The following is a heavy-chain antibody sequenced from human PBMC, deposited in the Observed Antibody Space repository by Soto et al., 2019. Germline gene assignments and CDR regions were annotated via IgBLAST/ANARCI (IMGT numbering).Heavy chain of an antibody. J-gene: IGHJ4*02. V-gene: IGHV3-23*01. CDR2: ISGSAGST. CDR3: ARGSGGFRPYYFDY. CDR1: RFTFSNCA. D-gene: IGHD2-15*01. Sequence: GGSLRLSCAASRFTFSNCAMSWVRQAPGKGLEWVSAISGSAGSTYYSDSVKGRFTISRDNSKNTLFLQMNSLRAEDTAVYYCARGSGGFRPYYFDYWAQGTLVTVSS.